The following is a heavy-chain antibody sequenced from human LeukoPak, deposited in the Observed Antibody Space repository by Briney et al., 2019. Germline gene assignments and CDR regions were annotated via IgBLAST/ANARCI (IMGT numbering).Heavy chain of an antibody. J-gene: IGHJ4*02. CDR2: IKSKANGETI. V-gene: IGHV3-15*01. Sequence: PGGSLRLSCAASGFTFSNAWLSWVRQAPEKGLEWVGRIKSKANGETIDYAAPVKGRFTISRDDSKNTLYLQMNSLRTEDTAVYYCTTTVGYTGYDWGYWGQGTLVTVSS. D-gene: IGHD5-12*01. CDR1: GFTFSNAW. CDR3: TTTVGYTGYDWGY.